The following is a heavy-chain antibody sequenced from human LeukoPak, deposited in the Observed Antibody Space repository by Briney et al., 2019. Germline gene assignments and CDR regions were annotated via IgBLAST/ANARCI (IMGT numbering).Heavy chain of an antibody. D-gene: IGHD3-3*01. CDR2: VRFDGSDK. Sequence: GGSLRLSCAASGFIFSNYDVNWVRQAPGKGLEWVAGVRFDGSDKYHEDSVKGRFTISRDTSKNTVYLQMDSLRDDDTAVYYCARDLYDYYLDYWGQGTLVTVSS. CDR3: ARDLYDYYLDY. V-gene: IGHV3-33*08. J-gene: IGHJ4*02. CDR1: GFIFSNYD.